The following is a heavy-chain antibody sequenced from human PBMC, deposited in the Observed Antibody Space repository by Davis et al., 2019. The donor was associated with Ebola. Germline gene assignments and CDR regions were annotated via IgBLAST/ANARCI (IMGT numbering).Heavy chain of an antibody. CDR3: ARDLSVVIAIQNDAFDI. CDR2: ISSSGSTI. CDR1: GFTFSDYY. V-gene: IGHV3-11*01. Sequence: GGSLRLSCAASGFTFSDYYMSWIRQAPGKGLEWVSYISSSGSTIYYADSVKGRFTISRDNAKNSLYLQMNSLRAEDTAVYYCARDLSVVIAIQNDAFDIWGQGIMVTVSS. J-gene: IGHJ3*02. D-gene: IGHD2-21*01.